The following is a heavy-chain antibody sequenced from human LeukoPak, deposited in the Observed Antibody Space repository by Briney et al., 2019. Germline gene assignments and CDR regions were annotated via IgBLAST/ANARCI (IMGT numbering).Heavy chain of an antibody. V-gene: IGHV4-4*02. J-gene: IGHJ4*02. CDR3: ARVNINNWHSCDY. CDR1: GGSISSNNW. CDR2: IYHSGNP. D-gene: IGHD1-1*01. Sequence: SSETLSLTCAVSGGSISSNNWWGWVRQPPGKGLEWIGEIYHSGNPNHNPSLKSRVTISVGKSRNHFSLNLSSVTAADTAVYYCARVNINNWHSCDYWGQGTLVTVSS.